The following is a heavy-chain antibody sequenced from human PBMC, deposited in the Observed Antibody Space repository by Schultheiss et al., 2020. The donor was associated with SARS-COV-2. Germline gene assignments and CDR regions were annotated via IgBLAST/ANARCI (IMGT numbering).Heavy chain of an antibody. V-gene: IGHV3-23*01. Sequence: GESLKISCAASFSSYAMSWVRQAPGKGLEWVSGISGSGGSTYYADSVRGRFTISRDNSKNTLYLQMNSLRAEDTAVYYCATISGASYFDYWGQGTLVTVSS. CDR2: ISGSGGST. CDR3: ATISGASYFDY. J-gene: IGHJ4*02. D-gene: IGHD2-8*02. CDR1: FSSYA.